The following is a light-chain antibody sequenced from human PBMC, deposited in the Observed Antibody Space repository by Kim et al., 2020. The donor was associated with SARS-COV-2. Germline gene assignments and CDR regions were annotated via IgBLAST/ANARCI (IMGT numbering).Light chain of an antibody. V-gene: IGLV1-51*01. CDR3: GTWDSRLSEGM. CDR1: TSNIGNNY. J-gene: IGLJ3*02. Sequence: GQKVTISCSGSTSNIGNNYVSWYQQLPGTAPKLLIYDNNKRPSGIPDRFSGSKSGTSATLGITGLQTGDEADYYCGTWDSRLSEGMFGGGTQLTVL. CDR2: DNN.